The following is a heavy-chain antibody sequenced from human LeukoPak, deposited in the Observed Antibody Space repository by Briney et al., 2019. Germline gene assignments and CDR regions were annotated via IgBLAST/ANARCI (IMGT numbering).Heavy chain of an antibody. CDR2: INDSGHG. CDR1: GASFRAYY. V-gene: IGHV4-34*01. Sequence: SETLSLTCAVYGASFRAYYWSWIRQAPGKGLEWIGEINDSGHGRYNASLKSRVTMSVDTSKDQLSLKLKSVTAADTAVYYCASSRDLYLDAFTSYWYFDVWGRGSLVTVSS. D-gene: IGHD3-16*01. CDR3: ASSRDLYLDAFTSYWYFDV. J-gene: IGHJ2*01.